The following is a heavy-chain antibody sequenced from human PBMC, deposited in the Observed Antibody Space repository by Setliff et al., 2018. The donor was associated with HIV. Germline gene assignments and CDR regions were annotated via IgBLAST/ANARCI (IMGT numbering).Heavy chain of an antibody. CDR3: ARGGPGSSFGYDWFDP. CDR2: INPNGGST. CDR1: GYTFTSYY. V-gene: IGHV1-46*01. Sequence: ASVKVSCKASGYTFTSYYVHFVRQAPGQGPEWMGIINPNGGSTNYAQKFEGRVAMTADTSTNNVHMYLSSLRSEDTAIYYCARGGPGSSFGYDWFDPWGQGTPVTVSA. J-gene: IGHJ5*02. D-gene: IGHD5-18*01.